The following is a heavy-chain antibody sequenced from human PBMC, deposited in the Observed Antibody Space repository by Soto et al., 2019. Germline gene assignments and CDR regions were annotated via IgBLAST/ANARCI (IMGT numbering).Heavy chain of an antibody. CDR1: GYIFVNYG. V-gene: IGHV1-18*01. J-gene: IGHJ6*02. CDR2: ISPYTGNT. Sequence: QVQLVQSGDEVKKPGASVKVSCKASGYIFVNYGIAWVRQAPRQGLEWMGWISPYTGNTHSASKVQGRLTMTTDTPTSTAYMNLGSLTADDTAVYYCVMVDNYVTPTPQDVWGQGTTVTVSS. D-gene: IGHD3-16*01. CDR3: VMVDNYVTPTPQDV.